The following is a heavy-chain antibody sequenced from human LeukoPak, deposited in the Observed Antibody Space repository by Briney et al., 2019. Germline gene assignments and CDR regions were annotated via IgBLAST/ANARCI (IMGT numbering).Heavy chain of an antibody. CDR3: ARVAYSSGWSRGIDYYYYYMDV. Sequence: LRLSCAASGFTFSDYYMSWIRQPAGKGLEWIGRIYTSGSTNYNPSLKSRVTISVDTSKNQFSLKLSSVTAADTAVYYCARVAYSSGWSRGIDYYYYYMDVWGKGTTVTISS. CDR1: GFTFSDYY. CDR2: IYTSGST. J-gene: IGHJ6*03. V-gene: IGHV4-4*07. D-gene: IGHD6-19*01.